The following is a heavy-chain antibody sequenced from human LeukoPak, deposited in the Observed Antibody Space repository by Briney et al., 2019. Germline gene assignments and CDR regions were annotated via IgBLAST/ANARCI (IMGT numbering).Heavy chain of an antibody. Sequence: SETLSLTCTVSGGSISSYYWSWIRQPAGKGLEWIVRIYTSGSTNYNPSLKSRVTMSVDTSKNQFSLKLSSVTAADTAVYYCARGALAYCGGVCHDAFDIWGQGTMVTVSS. D-gene: IGHD2-21*01. CDR1: GGSISSYY. J-gene: IGHJ3*02. V-gene: IGHV4-4*07. CDR3: ARGALAYCGGVCHDAFDI. CDR2: IYTSGST.